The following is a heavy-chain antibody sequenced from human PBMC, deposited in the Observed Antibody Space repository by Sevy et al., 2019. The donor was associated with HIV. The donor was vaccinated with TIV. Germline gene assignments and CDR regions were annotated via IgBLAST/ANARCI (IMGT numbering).Heavy chain of an antibody. Sequence: GGSLRLSCAASGFTFSSYPITWVRQAPGKGLEWVSGISESGDRTAYTDSVKGRFAMSRDNCNNMLSLQMTSLRAEDTAVYYCAKQMGVAGPYFDLWGQGTLVTVSS. J-gene: IGHJ4*02. CDR3: AKQMGVAGPYFDL. D-gene: IGHD1-26*01. CDR2: ISESGDRT. V-gene: IGHV3-23*01. CDR1: GFTFSSYP.